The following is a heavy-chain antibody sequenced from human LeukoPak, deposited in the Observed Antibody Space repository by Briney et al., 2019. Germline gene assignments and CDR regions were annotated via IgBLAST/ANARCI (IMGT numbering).Heavy chain of an antibody. Sequence: GESLKISCKASGYSSTSYWIAWVRQMPGKGLEWMGIIYPGDSDTRYNPSFQGQVTISADKSISTAYLQWSRLEASDTAMYYCVRQRGWFDPWGRGTLVIVSS. J-gene: IGHJ5*02. CDR3: VRQRGWFDP. CDR1: GYSSTSYW. CDR2: IYPGDSDT. V-gene: IGHV5-51*01.